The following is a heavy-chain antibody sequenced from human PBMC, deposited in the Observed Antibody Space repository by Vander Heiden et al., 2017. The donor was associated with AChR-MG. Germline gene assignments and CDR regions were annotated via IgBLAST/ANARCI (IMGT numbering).Heavy chain of an antibody. D-gene: IGHD6-13*01. V-gene: IGHV4-31*03. CDR3: ARERAAAGPYYYYYMDV. Sequence: QVQLQESGPGLVKPSQTLSLTCTVSGGSISSGGYYWSWIRQHPGKGLEWIGYIYYSGSTYYNPSLKSRVTISVDTSKNQFSLKLSSVTAADTAVYYCARERAAAGPYYYYYMDVWGKGTTVTVSS. J-gene: IGHJ6*03. CDR1: GGSISSGGYY. CDR2: IYYSGST.